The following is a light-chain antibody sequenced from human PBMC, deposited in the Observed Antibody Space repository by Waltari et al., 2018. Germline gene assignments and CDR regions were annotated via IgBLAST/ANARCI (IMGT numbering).Light chain of an antibody. CDR1: QSISKY. Sequence: PGESATLSRRASQSISKYLAWYQQKPGQAPRLLIYHASSRSTGIPDRFSGSGFGTDFSLTISRLEPEDFAVYYCQHYVSLPATFGQGTKLEIK. J-gene: IGKJ1*01. CDR3: QHYVSLPAT. CDR2: HAS. V-gene: IGKV3-20*01.